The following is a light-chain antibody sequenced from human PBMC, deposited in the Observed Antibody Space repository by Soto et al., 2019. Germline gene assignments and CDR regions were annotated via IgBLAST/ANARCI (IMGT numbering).Light chain of an antibody. Sequence: EIVLTQSPGTLSLSPGDRATLSCRASQTVSSDYVAWYQQKPGQTPNVLIYRASIRATGIPDRFSGSGSVTDFTLTISSLEPEDSAVYYCQQRHMWPITFGQGTRLEIK. CDR2: RAS. CDR1: QTVSSDY. V-gene: IGKV3D-20*02. J-gene: IGKJ5*01. CDR3: QQRHMWPIT.